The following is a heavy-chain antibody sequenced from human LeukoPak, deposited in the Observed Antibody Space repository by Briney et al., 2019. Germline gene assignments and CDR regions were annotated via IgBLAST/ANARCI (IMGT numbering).Heavy chain of an antibody. V-gene: IGHV4-4*07. Sequence: PSETLSLTCTVSGGSISSYYWSWIRQPAGKGLEWIGRIYTSGSTNYNPSLKSRVTISVDTSKNQFSLKLSSVTAADTAVYYCARDSGSYFHYYYGMDVWGQGTTVTVSS. D-gene: IGHD1-26*01. CDR3: ARDSGSYFHYYYGMDV. CDR1: GGSISSYY. J-gene: IGHJ6*02. CDR2: IYTSGST.